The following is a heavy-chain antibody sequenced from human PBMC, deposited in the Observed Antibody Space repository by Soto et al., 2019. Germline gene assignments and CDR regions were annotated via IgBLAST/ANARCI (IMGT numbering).Heavy chain of an antibody. J-gene: IGHJ4*02. D-gene: IGHD3-3*01. CDR2: IYYSGST. V-gene: IGHV4-59*01. Sequence: SETLSLTCTVSCGSISSYYWSWIRQPPGKGLEWIGYIYYSGSTNYNPSLKSRVTISVDTSKNQFSLKLSSVTAADTAVYYCARCTIFGVVIDYWGQGTLVTVSS. CDR1: CGSISSYY. CDR3: ARCTIFGVVIDY.